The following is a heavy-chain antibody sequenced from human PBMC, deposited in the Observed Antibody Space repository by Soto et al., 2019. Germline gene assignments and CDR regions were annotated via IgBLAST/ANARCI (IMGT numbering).Heavy chain of an antibody. CDR2: INPNSGGT. CDR1: GYTFTGYY. D-gene: IGHD1-1*01. J-gene: IGHJ3*02. V-gene: IGHV1-2*02. CDR3: ARGGPERWLKLADAFDI. Sequence: ASVKVSCKASGYTFTGYYMHWVRQAPGQGLEWMGWINPNSGGTNYAQKFQGRVTMTRDTSISTAYMELSRLRSDETAVYYCARGGPERWLKLADAFDIWGKGKMVTVSS.